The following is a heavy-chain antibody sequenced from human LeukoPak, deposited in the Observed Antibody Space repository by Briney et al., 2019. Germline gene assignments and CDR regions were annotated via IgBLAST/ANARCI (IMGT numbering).Heavy chain of an antibody. J-gene: IGHJ4*02. CDR1: GFTFINAW. Sequence: PGGSLRLSCAASGFTFINAWMNWVRQAPGKGLEWVGRIKSKTDGGTTDYAAPVKGRFTISRDDSKNTLYLQMNSLKTEDTAVYYCAKHLALVGATTTYDYWGQGTLVIVSS. D-gene: IGHD1-26*01. V-gene: IGHV3-15*01. CDR3: AKHLALVGATTTYDY. CDR2: IKSKTDGGTT.